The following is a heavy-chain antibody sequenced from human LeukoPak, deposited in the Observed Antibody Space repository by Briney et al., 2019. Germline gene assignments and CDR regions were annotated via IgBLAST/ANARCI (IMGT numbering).Heavy chain of an antibody. J-gene: IGHJ4*02. D-gene: IGHD5-12*01. CDR2: INAGNGNT. CDR3: AREDTSGYDYFDY. V-gene: IGHV1-3*01. CDR1: GYTFTSYA. Sequence: ASVKVSCKASGYTFTSYAMHWVRQAPGQRLEWMGWINAGNGNTKYSQKFQGRVTITRDTSASTAYMELSSLRSEDTAVYYCAREDTSGYDYFDYWGQGTLVTVSS.